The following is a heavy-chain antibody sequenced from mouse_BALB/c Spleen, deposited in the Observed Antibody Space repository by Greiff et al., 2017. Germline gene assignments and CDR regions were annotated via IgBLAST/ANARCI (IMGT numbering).Heavy chain of an antibody. CDR2: IWAGGST. Sequence: VQLVESGPGLVAPSQSLSITCTVSGFSLTSYGVHWVRQPPGKGLEWLGVIWAGGSTNYNSALMSRLSISKDNSKSQVFLKMNSLQTDDTAMYYCARGSTMITDGAFDVWGAGTTVTVSS. CDR3: ARGSTMITDGAFDV. V-gene: IGHV2-9*02. CDR1: GFSLTSYG. J-gene: IGHJ1*01. D-gene: IGHD2-4*01.